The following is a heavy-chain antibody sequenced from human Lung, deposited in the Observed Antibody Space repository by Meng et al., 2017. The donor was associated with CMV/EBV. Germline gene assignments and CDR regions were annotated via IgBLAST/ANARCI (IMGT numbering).Heavy chain of an antibody. V-gene: IGHV1-69*05. CDR2: IIPIFGTA. CDR3: ARVEMGMVVADY. Sequence: SXXVSXKASGGTFSSYAISWVRQAPGQGLEWMGGIIPIFGTANYAQKFQGRVTITTDESTSTAYMELSSLRSEDTAAYYCARVEMGMVVADYWGQGTLVTVSS. J-gene: IGHJ4*02. CDR1: GGTFSSYA. D-gene: IGHD2-15*01.